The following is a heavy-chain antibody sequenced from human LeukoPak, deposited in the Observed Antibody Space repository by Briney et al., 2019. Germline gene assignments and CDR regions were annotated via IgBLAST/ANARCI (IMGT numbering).Heavy chain of an antibody. D-gene: IGHD2-2*02. CDR2: ISGSDGST. J-gene: IGHJ4*02. V-gene: IGHV3-23*01. Sequence: GGSLRLSCAASGFTFSSYAMSWVRQAPGKGLEWVSGISGSDGSTYYADSVKGRFTISRDYSKNTLYLQMNNLRAEDTAVHYCAKDMRCSSANCYTYFDYWGQGTLVTVSS. CDR3: AKDMRCSSANCYTYFDY. CDR1: GFTFSSYA.